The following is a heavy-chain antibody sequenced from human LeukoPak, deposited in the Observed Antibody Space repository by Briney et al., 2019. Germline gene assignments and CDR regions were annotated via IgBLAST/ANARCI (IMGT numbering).Heavy chain of an antibody. CDR2: VSYDGSYK. J-gene: IGHJ4*02. V-gene: IGHV3-30*04. Sequence: TGGSLRLSCAATGFTFSNFAMHWVRQAPGKGLEWVAVVSYDGSYKYYADSVKGRFTISRDNSKNTLYLQMNSLRAEDTAVYYCARTYYDILTGYNPYFDYWGQGILVTVSS. D-gene: IGHD3-9*01. CDR3: ARTYYDILTGYNPYFDY. CDR1: GFTFSNFA.